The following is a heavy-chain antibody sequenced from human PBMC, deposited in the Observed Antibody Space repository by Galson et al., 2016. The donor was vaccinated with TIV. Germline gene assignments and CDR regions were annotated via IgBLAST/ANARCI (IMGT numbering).Heavy chain of an antibody. CDR1: GDSLTDLV. Sequence: SVKVSCKVSGDSLTDLVIHWVRQAPGKGLEWVGGFDPEVQKTIYAQNFQGRVTLTADTSIDTAYMELGSLRFEDTAVYFCAGLRNGWHARDFWGQGTPVTVSS. CDR2: FDPEVQKT. V-gene: IGHV1-24*01. D-gene: IGHD6-19*01. J-gene: IGHJ4*02. CDR3: AGLRNGWHARDF.